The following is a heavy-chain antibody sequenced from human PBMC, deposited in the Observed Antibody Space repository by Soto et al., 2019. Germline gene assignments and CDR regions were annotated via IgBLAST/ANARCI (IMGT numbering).Heavy chain of an antibody. Sequence: EVQLLESGGGLVQPGGSLRLSCAASGFTFSSYAMSWVRQAPGKGLEWVSAISGSGGSTYYADSVKGRFTISRDNSKSTLYLQMNSLRAEDTAVYYCAQAHDRSGYVSWGQGTLVTVSS. V-gene: IGHV3-23*01. D-gene: IGHD3-22*01. CDR1: GFTFSSYA. CDR3: AQAHDRSGYVS. J-gene: IGHJ4*02. CDR2: ISGSGGST.